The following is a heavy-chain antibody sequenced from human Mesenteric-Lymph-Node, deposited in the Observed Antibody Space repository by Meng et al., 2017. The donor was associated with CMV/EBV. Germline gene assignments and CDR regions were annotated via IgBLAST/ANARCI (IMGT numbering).Heavy chain of an antibody. Sequence: GESLKISCAASGFTFSSDEMNWVRQAPGKGLEWVSAISGSGGSTYYADSVKGRFTISRDDAKNSLYLQMNSLRVEDTAVYYCARVGYDFWSGNGDYWGQGTLVTVSS. CDR1: GFTFSSDE. CDR3: ARVGYDFWSGNGDY. J-gene: IGHJ4*02. CDR2: ISGSGGST. D-gene: IGHD3-3*01. V-gene: IGHV3-48*03.